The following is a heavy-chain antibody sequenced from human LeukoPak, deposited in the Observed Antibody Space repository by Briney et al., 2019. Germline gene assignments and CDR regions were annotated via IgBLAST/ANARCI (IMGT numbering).Heavy chain of an antibody. J-gene: IGHJ6*03. CDR2: IIPIFATT. V-gene: IGHV1-69*13. CDR3: ARQLERRYYYYMDV. D-gene: IGHD1-1*01. Sequence: SVKVSCKASGGTFSSYAISWVRQAPGHGLEWMGGIIPIFATTNFAQKFQGRVTITADESTSTAYMELSSLRSEDTAVYYCARQLERRYYYYMDVWGKGTTVTVSS. CDR1: GGTFSSYA.